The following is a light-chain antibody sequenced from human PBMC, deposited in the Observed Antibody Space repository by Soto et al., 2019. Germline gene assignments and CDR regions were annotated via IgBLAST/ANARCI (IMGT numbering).Light chain of an antibody. CDR3: HQRQSWPRT. J-gene: IGKJ1*01. Sequence: EIVLTQSPATLSSFPGDRATLSCRASQAVNTRLAWYQHKPGQAPRLLIYLASNRAAGVPARFSGSGSGTDFTLTISDVEPEDFAVYYCHQRQSWPRTFGQGTKVDIK. CDR2: LAS. CDR1: QAVNTR. V-gene: IGKV3-11*01.